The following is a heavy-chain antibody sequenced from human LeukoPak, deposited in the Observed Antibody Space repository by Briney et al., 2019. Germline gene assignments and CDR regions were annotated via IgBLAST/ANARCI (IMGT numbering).Heavy chain of an antibody. CDR3: ATNGLERRFFSY. CDR2: IIPMFGTP. Sequence: SVKVSCKASGGTFSSYAISWVRQAPGQGLEWMGGIIPMFGTPNYAQRVQGRVTITADESTSTAYMELRSLRSEDTAVYYCATNGLERRFFSYWGQGTLVTVSS. J-gene: IGHJ4*02. CDR1: GGTFSSYA. V-gene: IGHV1-69*13. D-gene: IGHD1-1*01.